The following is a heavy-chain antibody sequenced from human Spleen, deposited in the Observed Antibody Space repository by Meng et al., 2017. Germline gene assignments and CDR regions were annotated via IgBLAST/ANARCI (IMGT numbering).Heavy chain of an antibody. J-gene: IGHJ3*02. CDR1: GGSISSYY. V-gene: IGHV4-59*01. D-gene: IGHD3-22*01. CDR2: IYYSGST. Sequence: SETLSLTCTVSGGSISSYYWSWIRQPPGKGLEWIGYIYYSGSTNYNPSLKSRVTISVDTSKNQFSPKLSSVTAADTAVYYCARGVWYYYDSSADAFDIWGQGTMVTVSS. CDR3: ARGVWYYYDSSADAFDI.